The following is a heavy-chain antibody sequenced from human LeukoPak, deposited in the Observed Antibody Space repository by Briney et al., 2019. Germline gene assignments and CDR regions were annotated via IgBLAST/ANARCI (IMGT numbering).Heavy chain of an antibody. D-gene: IGHD1-26*01. Sequence: PSETLSLTCAVYGGSFSGYYWSWIRQPPGKGLEWIGEINHSGSTNYNPSLKSRVTISVDTSKNQFSLKLSSVTAADTAVYYCARGVGATILDYYYYGMDVWGQGTTVTVSS. J-gene: IGHJ6*02. V-gene: IGHV4-34*01. CDR2: INHSGST. CDR1: GGSFSGYY. CDR3: ARGVGATILDYYYYGMDV.